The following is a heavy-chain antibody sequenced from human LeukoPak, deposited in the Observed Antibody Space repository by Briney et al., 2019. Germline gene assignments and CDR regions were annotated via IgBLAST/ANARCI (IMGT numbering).Heavy chain of an antibody. J-gene: IGHJ4*02. D-gene: IGHD3-10*01. Sequence: GSLRLSCSASGFTFSSYAMHWVRQAPGKGLEWVSYISSSSSTIYYADSLKGRFTISRDNARKSLYLQMNSLRDEGTAVYYCARGVRYLDYWGQGTLVTVSS. V-gene: IGHV3-48*02. CDR2: ISSSSSTI. CDR1: GFTFSSYA. CDR3: ARGVRYLDY.